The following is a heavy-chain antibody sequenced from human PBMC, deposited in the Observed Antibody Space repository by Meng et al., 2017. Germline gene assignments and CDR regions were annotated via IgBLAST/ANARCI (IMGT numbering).Heavy chain of an antibody. Sequence: SGPTLAKPTQTLTLTCTSSGFSLSTSGVGVGWIRQPPGKALEWLALIYSNHDKRYSPSLKSRLTITKDTSKNQVVLTMTNMDPVDTATYYCAHRPDNYDILTGYTHAFDIWGQGTMVTVSS. CDR3: AHRPDNYDILTGYTHAFDI. CDR2: IYSNHDK. CDR1: GFSLSTSGVG. J-gene: IGHJ3*02. D-gene: IGHD3-9*01. V-gene: IGHV2-5*01.